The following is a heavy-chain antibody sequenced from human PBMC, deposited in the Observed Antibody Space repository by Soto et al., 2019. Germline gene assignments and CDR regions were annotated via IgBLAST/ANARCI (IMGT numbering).Heavy chain of an antibody. J-gene: IGHJ6*02. CDR2: VYYTGSI. CDR3: AKLTGIMMPDSPSISHFAMHV. D-gene: IGHD3-16*01. Sequence: QVQLLESGPGLVKPSGTLSLTCVVSGGSVTSKNWWWSWVRLSPGERPEWIGQVYYTGSIKYNPSLQRRATISFYKPKIHLTLHLTSVTAADTALYYCAKLTGIMMPDSPSISHFAMHVCGQRPKVIVSS. CDR1: GGSVTSKNW. V-gene: IGHV4-4*02.